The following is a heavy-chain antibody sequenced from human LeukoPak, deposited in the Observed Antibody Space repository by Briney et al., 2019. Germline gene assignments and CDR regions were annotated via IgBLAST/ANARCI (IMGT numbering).Heavy chain of an antibody. Sequence: GGSLRLSCAASGFTFDDYAMHWVRQAPGKGLEWVSLISGDGGSTYYADSVKGRFTISRENSKNSLYLQMNSLRTEDTALYYCAKDTPGFYDILTGEDAFDIWGQGTMVTVSS. D-gene: IGHD3-9*01. V-gene: IGHV3-43*02. CDR3: AKDTPGFYDILTGEDAFDI. CDR2: ISGDGGST. J-gene: IGHJ3*02. CDR1: GFTFDDYA.